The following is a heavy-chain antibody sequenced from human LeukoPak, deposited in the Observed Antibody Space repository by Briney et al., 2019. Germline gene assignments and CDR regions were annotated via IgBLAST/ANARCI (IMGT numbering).Heavy chain of an antibody. D-gene: IGHD3-3*01. CDR2: IIPIFGTA. Sequence: SVKVSCKASGGTFSSYAISWVRQAPGQGLEWMGGIIPIFGTANYAQKFQGRVTITTDESTSTAYMELSSLRSEDTAVYYCARVAILRFLENGWFDPWGQGTLVTVSS. V-gene: IGHV1-69*05. CDR3: ARVAILRFLENGWFDP. J-gene: IGHJ5*02. CDR1: GGTFSSYA.